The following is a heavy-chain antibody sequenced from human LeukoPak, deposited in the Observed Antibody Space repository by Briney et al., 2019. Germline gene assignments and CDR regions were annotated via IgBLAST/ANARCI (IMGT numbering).Heavy chain of an antibody. CDR2: ISDSGNT. Sequence: GGSLRLSCAASGFTLSSYAMSWVRQAPGKGLEWVSAISDSGNTYHADSVKGRFTISRDNAKNSLYLQMNSLRAEDTAVYYCASPGITTFGYQGPWGQGTLVTVSS. J-gene: IGHJ5*02. V-gene: IGHV3-23*01. D-gene: IGHD3-10*02. CDR1: GFTLSSYA. CDR3: ASPGITTFGYQGP.